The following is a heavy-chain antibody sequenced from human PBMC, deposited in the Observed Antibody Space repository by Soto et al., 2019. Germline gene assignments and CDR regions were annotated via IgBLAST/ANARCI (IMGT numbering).Heavy chain of an antibody. CDR3: TADIPNISANYGMDV. V-gene: IGHV3-15*07. Sequence: EEQLVESGGGLVEPGGSLRLSCAASGFIFSNTWINWVRQAPGKGLEWVGRIKTKIEGGKTNYAAPVKGRFTVSGDDSKNTVYLHMNSLRTEDTAVYYCTADIPNISANYGMDVWGQGTTVTVSS. CDR1: GFIFSNTW. CDR2: IKTKIEGGKT. D-gene: IGHD6-25*01. J-gene: IGHJ6*02.